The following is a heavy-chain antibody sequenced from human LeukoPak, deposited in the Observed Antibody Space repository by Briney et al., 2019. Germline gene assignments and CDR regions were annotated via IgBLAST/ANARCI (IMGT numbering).Heavy chain of an antibody. D-gene: IGHD6-13*01. J-gene: IGHJ4*02. Sequence: GESLKISCRGSGCSFTTYWIGWVRQMPGKGLEWMGIIYAGDSDTRYSPSFQGQVTISADKSFSTAYLQWSSLKASDTAMYYCARLRYSSSWDFDYWGQGTLVTVSS. CDR3: ARLRYSSSWDFDY. CDR2: IYAGDSDT. CDR1: GCSFTTYW. V-gene: IGHV5-51*03.